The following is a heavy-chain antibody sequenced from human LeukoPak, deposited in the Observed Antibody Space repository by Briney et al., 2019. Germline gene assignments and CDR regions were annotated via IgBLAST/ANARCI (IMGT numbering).Heavy chain of an antibody. V-gene: IGHV4-59*01. CDR3: ARVGGMTTINNAAFDI. D-gene: IGHD5-24*01. CDR1: GGSINSDY. J-gene: IGHJ3*02. CDR2: IYHSEST. Sequence: SETLSLTCSVSGGSINSDYWNWIRQPPGKGLEWIGYIYHSESTNYNPSLKSRVTISIDKSKKQFSLKLISVTAADTAIYYCARVGGMTTINNAAFDIWGQGTMVTVSS.